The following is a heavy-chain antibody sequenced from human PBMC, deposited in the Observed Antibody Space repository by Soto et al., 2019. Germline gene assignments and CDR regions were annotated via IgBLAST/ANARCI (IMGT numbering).Heavy chain of an antibody. J-gene: IGHJ6*02. V-gene: IGHV1-69*06. D-gene: IGHD5-18*01. CDR3: ARDRRTAMADYYYYGMDV. CDR2: IIPIFGTA. Sequence: SVKVSCKASGGTFSSYAISWVRQAPGQGLEWMGGIIPIFGTANYAQKFQGRVTITADKSTSTAYMELSSLRSEDTAVYYCARDRRTAMADYYYYGMDVWGQGTPVTVSS. CDR1: GGTFSSYA.